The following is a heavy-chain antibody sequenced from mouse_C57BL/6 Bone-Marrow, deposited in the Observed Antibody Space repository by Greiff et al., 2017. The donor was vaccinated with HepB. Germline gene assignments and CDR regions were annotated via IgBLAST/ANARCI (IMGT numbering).Heavy chain of an antibody. CDR2: IYPRSGNT. CDR1: GYTFTSYG. Sequence: QVQLQQSGAELARPGASVKLSCKASGYTFTSYGISWVKQRTGQGLEWIGEIYPRSGNTYYNEKFKGKATLTVDKSSSTAHMELRSLTSEDSAVYYCARADGYTWFAYWGQGTLVTVSA. V-gene: IGHV1-81*01. D-gene: IGHD2-3*01. CDR3: ARADGYTWFAY. J-gene: IGHJ3*01.